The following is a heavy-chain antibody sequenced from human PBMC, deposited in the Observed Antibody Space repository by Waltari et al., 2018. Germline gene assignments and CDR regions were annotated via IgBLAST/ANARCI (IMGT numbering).Heavy chain of an antibody. CDR1: GFTFSTSN. V-gene: IGHV3-48*01. D-gene: IGHD5-12*01. CDR3: ARGRDGYIQDVFDI. J-gene: IGHJ3*02. Sequence: EVQLVESGGGLVQPGESLRLSCPSPGFTFSTSNMNWVRQAPGKGLEWVSYIISSTTTYYADYVKGRFTISRDNAKNSLYLQMNSLRAEDTALYYCARGRDGYIQDVFDIWGQGTMVSISS. CDR2: IISSTTT.